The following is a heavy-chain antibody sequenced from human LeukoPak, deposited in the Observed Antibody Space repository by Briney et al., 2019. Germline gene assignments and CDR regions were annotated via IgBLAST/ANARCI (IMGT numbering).Heavy chain of an antibody. Sequence: PSETLSLTCTVSGGSISSSSYYWGWIRQPPGKGLEWIGYIYHSGSTYYNPSLKSRVTISVGRSKNQFSLKLSSVTAADTAVYYCAREADGLGAFDIWGQGTMVTVSS. CDR3: AREADGLGAFDI. V-gene: IGHV4-30-2*01. J-gene: IGHJ3*02. D-gene: IGHD5-24*01. CDR1: GGSISSSSYY. CDR2: IYHSGST.